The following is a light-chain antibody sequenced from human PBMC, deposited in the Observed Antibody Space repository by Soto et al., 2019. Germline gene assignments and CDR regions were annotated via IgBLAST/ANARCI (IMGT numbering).Light chain of an antibody. V-gene: IGLV2-8*01. CDR1: SSDVGGCKY. CDR2: EVN. CDR3: SSYAGINNLGV. Sequence: QSALTQPPSASGSPGQSVTISCTGTSSDVGGCKYVSWYQQHPGKAPKLMIFEVNKRPSGVPDRFSGSKSGNTPSLTVSGLQDEDEADYYCSSYAGINNLGVFGTGTKLTVL. J-gene: IGLJ1*01.